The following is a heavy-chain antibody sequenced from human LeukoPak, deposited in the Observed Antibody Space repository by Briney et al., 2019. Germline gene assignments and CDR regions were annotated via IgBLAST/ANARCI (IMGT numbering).Heavy chain of an antibody. CDR1: GYTFTSNY. J-gene: IGHJ3*02. CDR2: ISPSGGST. CDR3: ACTMIVVVTSFDI. Sequence: ASVKVSCKAFGYTFTSNYMHWVRQAPGQGPEWMGVISPSGGSTTYAQKFQGRVTLTRDMSTSTDYLELSSLRSEDTAVYYCACTMIVVVTSFDIWGQGTMVTVSS. V-gene: IGHV1-46*03. D-gene: IGHD3-22*01.